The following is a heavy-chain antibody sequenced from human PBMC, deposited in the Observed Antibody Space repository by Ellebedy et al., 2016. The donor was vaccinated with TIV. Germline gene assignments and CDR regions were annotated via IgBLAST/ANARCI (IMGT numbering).Heavy chain of an antibody. Sequence: GESLKISCAASGFTFSRFGMQWVRQAPGKGLEWVAVISHDGSVKYYADSVKGRFTISRDNSKNTLNLQLSSLRSEDTAVDYCAKETTELTATTLYWGQGTLVTVSS. J-gene: IGHJ4*02. V-gene: IGHV3-30*18. CDR1: GFTFSRFG. D-gene: IGHD1-1*01. CDR2: ISHDGSVK. CDR3: AKETTELTATTLY.